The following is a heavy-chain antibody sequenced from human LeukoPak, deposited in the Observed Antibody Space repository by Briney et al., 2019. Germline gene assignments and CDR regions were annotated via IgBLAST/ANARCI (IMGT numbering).Heavy chain of an antibody. Sequence: GGSLRLSCAASGFTFSSYAMHWVRQAPGKGLEWVAVISYDGSNEYYTDSVKGRFTISRDNSKNTLYLQMNSLRAEDTAVYYCAKDLLQYYFDYWGQGTLVTVSS. V-gene: IGHV3-30*04. CDR3: AKDLLQYYFDY. D-gene: IGHD2-15*01. J-gene: IGHJ4*02. CDR2: ISYDGSNE. CDR1: GFTFSSYA.